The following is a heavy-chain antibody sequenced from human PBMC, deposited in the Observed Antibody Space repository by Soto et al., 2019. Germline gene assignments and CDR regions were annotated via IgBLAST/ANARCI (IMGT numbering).Heavy chain of an antibody. CDR1: GFKIDSFT. CDR3: ARIARFVEWLPDA. D-gene: IGHD3-3*01. Sequence: GGSLRLSCAASGFKIDSFTMNWVRQAPGRGLEWVSCITKDGYMHYADSVRGRFTISRENAKNSLYLQMNSLRADDTAVYYCARIARFVEWLPDAWGQGTLVTVSS. CDR2: ITKDGYM. J-gene: IGHJ5*02. V-gene: IGHV3-21*04.